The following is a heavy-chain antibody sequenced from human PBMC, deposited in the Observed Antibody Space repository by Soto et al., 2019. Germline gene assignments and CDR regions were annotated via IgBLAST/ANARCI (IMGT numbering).Heavy chain of an antibody. J-gene: IGHJ6*02. CDR3: ASLMVRGHYYGMDV. D-gene: IGHD3-10*01. CDR2: INHSGST. CDR1: GGSFSGYY. Sequence: SETLSLTCAVYGGSFSGYYWSWIRQPPGKGLEWIGEINHSGSTNYNPSLKSRVTISVDTSKNQFSLKLSSVTAADTAVYYCASLMVRGHYYGMDVWGQGTTVTVSS. V-gene: IGHV4-34*01.